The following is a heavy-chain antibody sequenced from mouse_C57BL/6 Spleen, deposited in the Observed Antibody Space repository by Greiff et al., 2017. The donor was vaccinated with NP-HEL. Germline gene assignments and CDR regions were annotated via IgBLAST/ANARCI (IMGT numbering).Heavy chain of an antibody. V-gene: IGHV1-85*01. Sequence: QVQLKESGPELVKPGASVKLSCKASGYTFTSYDINWVKQRPGQGLEWIGWIYPRDGSTKYNEKFKGKATLTVDTSSSTAYMELHSLTSEDSAVYFCAREEVYGNYVRYFDYWGQGTTLTVSS. J-gene: IGHJ2*01. CDR1: GYTFTSYD. CDR2: IYPRDGST. D-gene: IGHD2-10*02. CDR3: AREEVYGNYVRYFDY.